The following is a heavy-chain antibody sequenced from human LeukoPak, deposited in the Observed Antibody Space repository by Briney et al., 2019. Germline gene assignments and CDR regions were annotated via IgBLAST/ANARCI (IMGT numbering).Heavy chain of an antibody. D-gene: IGHD6-13*01. CDR2: IIPIFGTA. Sequence: ASVKVSCKASGGTFSSYAISWVRQAPGQGLEWMGGIIPIFGTANYAQKLQGRVTMTTDTSTSTAYMELRSLRSDDTAVYYCAGTRYYYYGMDVWGQGTTVTVSS. CDR1: GGTFSSYA. V-gene: IGHV1-69*05. CDR3: AGTRYYYYGMDV. J-gene: IGHJ6*02.